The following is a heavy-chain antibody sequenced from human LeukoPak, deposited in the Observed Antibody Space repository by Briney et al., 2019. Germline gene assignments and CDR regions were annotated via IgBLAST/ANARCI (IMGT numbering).Heavy chain of an antibody. D-gene: IGHD4-17*01. V-gene: IGHV4-30-4*01. Sequence: SETLSLTCTVSGGSISSGDYYWSWIRQPPGKGLEWIGYIYYSGSTYYNPSLKSRVTISVDTSKNQFSLKLSSVTAADTAVYYCARGTVTPRYGTDVWGQGTTVTVSS. CDR3: ARGTVTPRYGTDV. CDR2: IYYSGST. CDR1: GGSISSGDYY. J-gene: IGHJ6*02.